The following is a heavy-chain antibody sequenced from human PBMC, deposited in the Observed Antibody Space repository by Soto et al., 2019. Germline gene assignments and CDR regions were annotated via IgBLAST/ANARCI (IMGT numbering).Heavy chain of an antibody. CDR3: AKGRIRIDSGYDYNPFDY. CDR1: GFTFDDYA. J-gene: IGHJ4*02. D-gene: IGHD5-12*01. Sequence: EVQLVESGGGLVQPGRSLRLSCAASGFTFDDYAMHWVRQAPGKGLEWVSGISWNSGSIGYADSVKGRFTISRDNAKNSLYLQMNSLRAEDTALYYCAKGRIRIDSGYDYNPFDYWGQGTLVTVSS. V-gene: IGHV3-9*01. CDR2: ISWNSGSI.